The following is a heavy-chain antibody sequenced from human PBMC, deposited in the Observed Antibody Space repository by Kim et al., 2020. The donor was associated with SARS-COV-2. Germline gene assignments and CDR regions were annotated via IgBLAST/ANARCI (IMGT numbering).Heavy chain of an antibody. D-gene: IGHD6-13*01. Sequence: SYYWSWIRQPPGKGLEWIGYIYYRGSTNYNPSLKSRVTISVDTSKNQFSLKLSSVTAADTAVYYCARGLREQQLVRFRYYYYYMDVWGKGTKVTV. J-gene: IGHJ6*03. CDR2: IYYRGST. CDR3: ARGLREQQLVRFRYYYYYMDV. CDR1: SYY. V-gene: IGHV4-59*01.